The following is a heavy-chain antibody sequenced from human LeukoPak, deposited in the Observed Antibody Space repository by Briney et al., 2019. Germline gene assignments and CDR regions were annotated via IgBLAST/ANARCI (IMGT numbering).Heavy chain of an antibody. CDR2: IYGDGTT. V-gene: IGHV3-53*01. CDR1: GFTVSSNF. D-gene: IGHD1-14*01. J-gene: IGHJ3*02. Sequence: GGSLRLSCAASGFTVSSNFMSWVRQAPEKGLEWVSVIYGDGTTYYADSVKGRFTMSRDNTKNTLFLQMNSLRAEDTAVYYCARPPERTGAFDIWGQGTMVTVSS. CDR3: ARPPERTGAFDI.